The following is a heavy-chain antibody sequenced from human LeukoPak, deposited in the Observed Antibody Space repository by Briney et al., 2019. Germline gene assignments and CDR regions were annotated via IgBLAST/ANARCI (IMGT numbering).Heavy chain of an antibody. Sequence: GGSLRLSCAASGFTFSNAWMTWVRQAPGKGLEWVGRIKSKPDGGTTDYAAPVKGRFTISRDDSKNTLHLQMNSLKTEDTAVYYCTTGFGYDDYWGQGTLVTVSS. D-gene: IGHD5-12*01. V-gene: IGHV3-15*01. CDR3: TTGFGYDDY. CDR1: GFTFSNAW. CDR2: IKSKPDGGTT. J-gene: IGHJ4*02.